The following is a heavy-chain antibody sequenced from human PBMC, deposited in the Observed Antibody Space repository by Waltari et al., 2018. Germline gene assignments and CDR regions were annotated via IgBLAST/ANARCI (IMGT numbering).Heavy chain of an antibody. CDR2: SHSSGST. J-gene: IGHJ4*02. CDR1: GGSISSYY. CDR3: ARDRGYQDY. Sequence: QVQLQESGPGLVKPSETLSLTCTVSGGSISSYYWSWVRQPPGKGMEWIGSSHSSGSTNHTPSLKSRVIISVDTSKNQFSLKVRSMTAADTAVYYCARDRGYQDYWGQGTLVTVSS. V-gene: IGHV4-59*01. D-gene: IGHD3-10*01.